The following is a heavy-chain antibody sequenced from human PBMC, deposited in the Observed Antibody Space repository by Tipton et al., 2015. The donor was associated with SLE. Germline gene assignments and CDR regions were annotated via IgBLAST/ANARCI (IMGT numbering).Heavy chain of an antibody. Sequence: TLSLTCTVSGGSISSYYWSWIRQPPGKGLEWIGYIYYSGSTNYNPSLKSRVTISVDTSKNQFSLKLSSVTAADTAVYYCARIPVSSSGLGELSSLYYFDYWGQGTLATVSS. CDR2: IYYSGST. CDR3: ARIPVSSSGLGELSSLYYFDY. J-gene: IGHJ4*02. V-gene: IGHV4-59*01. D-gene: IGHD3-16*02. CDR1: GGSISSYY.